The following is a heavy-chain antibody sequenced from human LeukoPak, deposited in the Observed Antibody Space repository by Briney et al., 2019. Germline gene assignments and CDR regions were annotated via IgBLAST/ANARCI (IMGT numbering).Heavy chain of an antibody. CDR2: INSDGSST. Sequence: PGGSPRLSCAASGFTFSSYWMHWVRQAPGKGLVWVSRINSDGSSTSYADSVKGRFTISRDNAKNTLYLQMNSLRAEDTAVYYCARDPFFGQPPDDWGQGTLVTVSS. D-gene: IGHD3/OR15-3a*01. CDR3: ARDPFFGQPPDD. V-gene: IGHV3-74*01. J-gene: IGHJ4*02. CDR1: GFTFSSYW.